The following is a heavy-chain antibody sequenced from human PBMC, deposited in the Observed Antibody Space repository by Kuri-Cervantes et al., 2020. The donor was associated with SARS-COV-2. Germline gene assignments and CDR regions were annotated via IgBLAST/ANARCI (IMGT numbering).Heavy chain of an antibody. CDR3: ATDQLRNPGY. V-gene: IGHV1-24*01. CDR2: FDPEDGET. CDR1: GYTLTELS. D-gene: IGHD1-14*01. J-gene: IGHJ4*02. Sequence: ASVKVSCKVSGYTLTELSMHWVRQAPGKGLEWMGGFDPEDGETIYAQKFQGRVTMTEDTSTDTAYMELSNLTSEDTAVYYCATDQLRNPGYWGQGTLVTVSS.